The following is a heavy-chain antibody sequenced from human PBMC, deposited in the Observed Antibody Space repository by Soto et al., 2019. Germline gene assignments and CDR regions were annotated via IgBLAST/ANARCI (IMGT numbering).Heavy chain of an antibody. D-gene: IGHD1-26*01. J-gene: IGHJ4*02. V-gene: IGHV3-23*01. CDR1: GFTFSNYA. CDR2: IRETGNT. Sequence: EVQILQSGGGLEQPGGSLRLSCAASGFTFSNYAMSWIRQAPGKGLEWVSTIRETGNTYYADSVRGRFATSRDNSENTLYLQMSSLRAEDTAVYYCAKQQMGVIRALAYWGKGTLVTVSS. CDR3: AKQQMGVIRALAY.